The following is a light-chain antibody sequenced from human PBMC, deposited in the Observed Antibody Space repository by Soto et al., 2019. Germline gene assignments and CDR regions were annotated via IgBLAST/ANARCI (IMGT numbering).Light chain of an antibody. CDR1: QSVLYSSNNKNY. J-gene: IGKJ2*01. Sequence: DIVMTQSPDSLAVSLGERATINCKSSQSVLYSSNNKNYLAWYRQKPGQPPKLLIYWASIRESGVPDRISGSGSGTDFTLTISSLQAEDVAVYYCQQYYSTPPYTFGRGTKLEIK. CDR2: WAS. CDR3: QQYYSTPPYT. V-gene: IGKV4-1*01.